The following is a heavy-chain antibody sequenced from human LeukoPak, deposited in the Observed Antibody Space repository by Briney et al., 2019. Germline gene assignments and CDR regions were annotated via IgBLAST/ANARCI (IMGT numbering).Heavy chain of an antibody. V-gene: IGHV3-21*01. CDR1: GFTFSSYS. CDR3: ARYYDFWSSYSSYYYMDF. CDR2: ISSSSNYI. J-gene: IGHJ6*03. Sequence: PGGSLRLSCAASGFTFSSYSMNWVRQAPGKGLEWVAAISSSSNYIYYADSVEGRVTISRDNAKDSLYLQMNSRRAEDTTVYYCARYYDFWSSYSSYYYMDFWGKGTTVTVSS. D-gene: IGHD3-3*01.